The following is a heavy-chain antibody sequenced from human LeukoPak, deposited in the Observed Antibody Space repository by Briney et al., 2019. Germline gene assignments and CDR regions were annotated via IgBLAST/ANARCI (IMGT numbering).Heavy chain of an antibody. CDR3: ARGPGTRIVVSNEYFHH. D-gene: IGHD3-22*01. Sequence: ASVKVSCKASGYTFTSYYMHWVRQAPGQGLEWMGIINPSGGSTSYAQKFQGRVTITADKSTSTAYMELNGLRSDDTAVYYCARGPGTRIVVSNEYFHHWGQGTLVTVSS. CDR1: GYTFTSYY. J-gene: IGHJ1*01. CDR2: INPSGGST. V-gene: IGHV1-46*01.